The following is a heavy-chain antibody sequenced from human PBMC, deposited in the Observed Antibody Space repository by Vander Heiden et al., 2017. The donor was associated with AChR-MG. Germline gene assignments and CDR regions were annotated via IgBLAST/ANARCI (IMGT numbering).Heavy chain of an antibody. V-gene: IGHV4-61*01. Sequence: QVQLQESGPGLVKPSETLSLTCNVSGGSVSTGYYYWSWIRQPPGKGLEWIGYIHYTGSTNYVPALKSRVTVSIDTSKNQFSLKLTSVTAADTAVYYCARFRLDPPWGGEAQNWFDPWGQGTLVTVSS. J-gene: IGHJ5*02. D-gene: IGHD3-10*01. CDR2: IHYTGST. CDR3: ARFRLDPPWGGEAQNWFDP. CDR1: GGSVSTGYYY.